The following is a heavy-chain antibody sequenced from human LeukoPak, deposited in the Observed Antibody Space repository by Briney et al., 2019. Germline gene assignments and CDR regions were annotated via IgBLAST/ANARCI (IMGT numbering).Heavy chain of an antibody. J-gene: IGHJ4*02. Sequence: ASVKVSCKASGGTFSSYSMNWVRQAPGKGLEWVSTISGGGGSTYYADSVKGRFTISRDNSKNTLYLQVNSLRAEDTAVYYCAKGGKWDVTPFDYWGQGTLVTVSS. D-gene: IGHD1-26*01. V-gene: IGHV3-23*01. CDR3: AKGGKWDVTPFDY. CDR1: GGTFSSYS. CDR2: ISGGGGST.